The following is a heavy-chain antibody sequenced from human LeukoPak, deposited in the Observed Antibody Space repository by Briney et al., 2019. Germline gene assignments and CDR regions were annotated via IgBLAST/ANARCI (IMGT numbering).Heavy chain of an antibody. D-gene: IGHD3-10*01. Sequence: PGRSLRLSCAASGFIVSSNYMTWVRQAPGKGLEWVSILYISGGTYYADSVKGRFTISRDNSKNTLYLQMNSLRAEDTAVYYCAGHFDSATNYWGQGTLVTVSS. CDR1: GFIVSSNY. J-gene: IGHJ4*02. CDR2: LYISGGT. V-gene: IGHV3-53*01. CDR3: AGHFDSATNY.